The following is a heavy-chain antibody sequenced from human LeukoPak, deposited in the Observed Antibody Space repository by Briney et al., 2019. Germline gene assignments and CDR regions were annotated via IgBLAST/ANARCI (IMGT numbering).Heavy chain of an antibody. CDR2: ISGSGSYI. D-gene: IGHD2-2*02. Sequence: GGSLRLSCAASGFTFSSYEMNWVRQAPGKGLEWVSYISGSGSYIYDADSVKGRFTISRDDAKSSLYLQMNSLRAEDTAVYYCARDHNGPYTFDYWGQGTLVTVSS. CDR1: GFTFSSYE. V-gene: IGHV3-48*03. CDR3: ARDHNGPYTFDY. J-gene: IGHJ4*02.